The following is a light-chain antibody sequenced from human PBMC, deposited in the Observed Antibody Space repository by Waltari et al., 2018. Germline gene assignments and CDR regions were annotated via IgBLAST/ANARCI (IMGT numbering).Light chain of an antibody. Sequence: DIVITQPPDSLAVSLGARATINCKSRQSDLYSSNNKNFIALYKPKPGQPPKQLIYWASTQESGVPDRLLGSGYGADYTRTISSLQAEDVAVYYCQKYYNSPLTFEGGTKVEIK. J-gene: IGKJ4*01. CDR3: QKYYNSPLT. CDR1: QSDLYSSNNKNF. CDR2: WAS. V-gene: IGKV4-1*01.